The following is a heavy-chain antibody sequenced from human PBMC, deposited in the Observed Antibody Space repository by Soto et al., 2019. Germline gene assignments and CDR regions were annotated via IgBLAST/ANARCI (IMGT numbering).Heavy chain of an antibody. V-gene: IGHV3-30*18. D-gene: IGHD3-3*01. J-gene: IGHJ6*02. CDR1: GFTFSSYG. CDR2: ISYDGSNK. CDR3: AKGLWSGSLLPVYYYYGMDV. Sequence: QVQLVESGGGVVQPGRSLRLSCAASGFTFSSYGMHWVRQAPGKGLEWVAVISYDGSNKYYADSVKGRFTISRDNSKNTLYLQMNSLRAEDTAVYYCAKGLWSGSLLPVYYYYGMDVWGQGTTVTVSS.